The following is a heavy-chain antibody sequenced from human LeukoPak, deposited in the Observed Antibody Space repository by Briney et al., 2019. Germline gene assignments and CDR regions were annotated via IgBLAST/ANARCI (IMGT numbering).Heavy chain of an antibody. CDR3: AKDRASVVSAAPDY. Sequence: GGSLRLSCAASGFTFSSYAMSWVRQAPGKGLEWVSVVSGSGGSTSYVDSVKGRFTISRDNSKNTLYLQMNSLRVEDTAVYYCAKDRASVVSAAPDYWGQGTLVTVSS. CDR2: VSGSGGST. J-gene: IGHJ4*02. CDR1: GFTFSSYA. D-gene: IGHD2-2*01. V-gene: IGHV3-23*01.